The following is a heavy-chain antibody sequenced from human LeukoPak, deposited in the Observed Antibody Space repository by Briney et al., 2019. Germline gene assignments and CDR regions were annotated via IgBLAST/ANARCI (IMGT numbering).Heavy chain of an antibody. V-gene: IGHV4-39*01. J-gene: IGHJ4*02. CDR3: ARVPRDYGDYFDY. CDR1: GGSISSSSYY. D-gene: IGHD4-17*01. Sequence: SETLSLTCTVSGGSISSSSYYWGWIRQPPGKGLEWIGSIYYSGSTYYNPSLKSRVTISVDTSKNQFSLKLSSVTAADTAVYYCARVPRDYGDYFDYWGQGTLVTVSS. CDR2: IYYSGST.